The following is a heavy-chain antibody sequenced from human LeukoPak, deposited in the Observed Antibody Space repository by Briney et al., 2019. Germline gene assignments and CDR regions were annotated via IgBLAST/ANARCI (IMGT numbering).Heavy chain of an antibody. V-gene: IGHV3-48*03. Sequence: GGSLRLSCAASGFTFSSYEMNWVRQAPGKGLEWVSYISSSGSTIYYADSVKGRFTISRDNAKNSLYLQMNSLRAEDTAVYYCASETVTKDYWGQGTLVTVSS. CDR2: ISSSGSTI. J-gene: IGHJ4*02. CDR1: GFTFSSYE. D-gene: IGHD4-17*01. CDR3: ASETVTKDY.